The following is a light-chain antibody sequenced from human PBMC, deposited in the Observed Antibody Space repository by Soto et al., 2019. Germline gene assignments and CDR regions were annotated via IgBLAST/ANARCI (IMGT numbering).Light chain of an antibody. CDR1: SSNIGAGYD. V-gene: IGLV1-40*01. J-gene: IGLJ3*02. CDR3: QAYDSSLSGWV. CDR2: GNS. Sequence: QSVLTQPPSVSGAPGQRVTISCTGSSSNIGAGYDVHWYQHLPGTAPKLLIYGNSNRPSGVPDRFSGSKSGTSASLAITGLQAEDEADYYCQAYDSSLSGWVFGGGPKLTVL.